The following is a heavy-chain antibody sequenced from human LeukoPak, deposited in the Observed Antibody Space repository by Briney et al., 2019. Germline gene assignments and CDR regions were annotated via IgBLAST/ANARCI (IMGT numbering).Heavy chain of an antibody. CDR1: GYTFTGYY. Sequence: ASVKVSCKASGYTFTGYYMHWVRQAPGQGLEWMGWINPNSGGTNYAQKFQGRVTMARDTSISTAYMELSRLRSDDTAVYYCASQWTGYSSSWFSSGSAFDIWGQGTMVTVSS. V-gene: IGHV1-2*02. D-gene: IGHD6-13*01. CDR2: INPNSGGT. J-gene: IGHJ3*02. CDR3: ASQWTGYSSSWFSSGSAFDI.